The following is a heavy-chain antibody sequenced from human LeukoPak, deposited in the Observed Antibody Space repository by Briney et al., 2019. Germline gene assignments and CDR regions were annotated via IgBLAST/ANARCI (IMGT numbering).Heavy chain of an antibody. CDR3: ARGMETTVTFSHFDY. Sequence: ASVKVSCTASGYTFTGYYMHWVRQAPGQRREWMGWINPNSGGTNYAQKFQRRVTMTRDTSISTAYMELSRLRSDDTAVYYCARGMETTVTFSHFDYWGQGTLVTASS. CDR2: INPNSGGT. D-gene: IGHD4-11*01. CDR1: GYTFTGYY. V-gene: IGHV1-2*02. J-gene: IGHJ4*02.